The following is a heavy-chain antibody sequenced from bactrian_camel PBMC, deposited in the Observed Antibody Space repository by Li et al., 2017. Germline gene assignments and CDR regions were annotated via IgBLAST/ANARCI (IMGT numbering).Heavy chain of an antibody. CDR3: AASRGVASFSAMTYAY. Sequence: VQLVESGGGSVQAGGSLRVSCALSGVTTSGYCMGWFRQAPGKEREGIASISKDDVPTYATSVQGRFRISKDTAKNTLDLQMDSLTPDDTAMYYCAASRGVASFSAMTYAYWGQGTQVTVS. J-gene: IGHJ4*01. CDR1: GVTTSGYC. D-gene: IGHD1*01. CDR2: ISKDDVP. V-gene: IGHV3S68*01.